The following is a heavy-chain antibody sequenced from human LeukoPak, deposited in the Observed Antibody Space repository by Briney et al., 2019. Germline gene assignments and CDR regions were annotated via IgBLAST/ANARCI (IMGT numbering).Heavy chain of an antibody. CDR1: GYTFTSYY. CDR3: AGDRAVVRGWFDP. V-gene: IGHV1-46*01. Sequence: ASVKVSCKASGYTFTSYYMHWVRQAPGQGLEWMGIINPSGGSTSYAQKFQGRVTMTRDTSTSTVYMELSSLRSEDTAVYYCAGDRAVVRGWFDPWGQGTLVTVSS. CDR2: INPSGGST. D-gene: IGHD2/OR15-2a*01. J-gene: IGHJ5*02.